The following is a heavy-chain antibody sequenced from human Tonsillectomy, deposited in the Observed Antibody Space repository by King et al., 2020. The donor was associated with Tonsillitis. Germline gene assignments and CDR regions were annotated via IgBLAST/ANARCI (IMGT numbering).Heavy chain of an antibody. D-gene: IGHD7-27*01. CDR1: GYTFTSHY. CDR3: ARGWLIGDYDY. Sequence: VQLVGSGAEVKKPGASVKVSCKASGYTFTSHYMHWVRQAPGQGLEWMGIINPSGGRTKYAQKFQGRVTMTRDMSTSTVYMELSSLRSDDTAVYYCARGWLIGDYDYWGQGTLVTVSS. CDR2: INPSGGRT. V-gene: IGHV1-46*03. J-gene: IGHJ4*02.